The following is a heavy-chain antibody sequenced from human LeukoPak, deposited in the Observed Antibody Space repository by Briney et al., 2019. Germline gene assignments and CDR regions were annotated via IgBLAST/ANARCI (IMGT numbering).Heavy chain of an antibody. CDR3: VRGTGYSAYDYDFDY. CDR1: GYTFSSYE. Sequence: GGSLRLSCAASGYTFSSYEMNWVRQAPGKGLEWVSYISSSGSTIYYADSVEGRFTISRDNAKNSLYLQMNSLRAEDTAVYYCVRGTGYSAYDYDFDYWGRGTLVTVSS. V-gene: IGHV3-48*03. J-gene: IGHJ4*02. D-gene: IGHD5-12*01. CDR2: ISSSGSTI.